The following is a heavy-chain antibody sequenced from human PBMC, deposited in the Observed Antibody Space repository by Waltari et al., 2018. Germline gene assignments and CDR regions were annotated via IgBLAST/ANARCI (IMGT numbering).Heavy chain of an antibody. CDR2: ISYDGSNK. J-gene: IGHJ6*02. CDR3: TRKSQLLWTGQDYYYGMDV. V-gene: IGHV3-33*01. CDR1: GFTFSSYG. D-gene: IGHD2-2*01. Sequence: QVQLVESGGGVVQPGRSLRLACATSGFTFSSYGIYWVRQAPGKGLEWVAFISYDGSNKEYADSVKGRFTISRDNSKNTLYLQMNGLRAEDTAVYYCTRKSQLLWTGQDYYYGMDVWGQGTTVTVSS.